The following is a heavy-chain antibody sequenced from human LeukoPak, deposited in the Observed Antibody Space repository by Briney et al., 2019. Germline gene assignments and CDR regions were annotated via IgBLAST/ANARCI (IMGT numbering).Heavy chain of an antibody. Sequence: SETLSLTCAVSGYSISSGDYWGWIRQPPGKGLEWIGSIYHSGSTYYNPSLKSRVTISVDTSKNQFSLQLSSLTAADTAVYYCASERKWLRLVDYWGQGTLVTVSS. CDR3: ASERKWLRLVDY. J-gene: IGHJ4*02. V-gene: IGHV4-38-2*01. D-gene: IGHD5-12*01. CDR2: IYHSGST. CDR1: GYSISSGDY.